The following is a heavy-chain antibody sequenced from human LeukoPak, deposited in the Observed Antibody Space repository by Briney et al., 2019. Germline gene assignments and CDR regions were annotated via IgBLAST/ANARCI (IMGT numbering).Heavy chain of an antibody. CDR1: GFTFSSYS. CDR2: ISSSSSYI. J-gene: IGHJ4*02. Sequence: GGSLRLSCAASGFTFSSYSMNWVRQAPGKGLEWVSSISSSSSYIYYADSVKGRFTISRDNAKNSLYLQMNSLRAEDTAVYYCARDAGQCLAQYYFDYWGQGTLVTVSS. V-gene: IGHV3-21*01. D-gene: IGHD6-19*01. CDR3: ARDAGQCLAQYYFDY.